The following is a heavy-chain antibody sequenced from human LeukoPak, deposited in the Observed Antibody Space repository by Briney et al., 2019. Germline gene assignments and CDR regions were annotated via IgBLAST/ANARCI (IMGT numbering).Heavy chain of an antibody. CDR1: GDSISTSTYY. V-gene: IGHV4-39*07. CDR3: ARVARHAYTYYPGGNYFDY. J-gene: IGHJ4*02. Sequence: SETLSLTCTVSGDSISTSTYYWGWIRQPPGKGLEWIGSFYYGGSTYYTPSLKSRVTISVDTSKNQFYLKLSSVTAADTAVYYCARVARHAYTYYPGGNYFDYWGQGTLVTVSS. D-gene: IGHD5-24*01. CDR2: FYYGGST.